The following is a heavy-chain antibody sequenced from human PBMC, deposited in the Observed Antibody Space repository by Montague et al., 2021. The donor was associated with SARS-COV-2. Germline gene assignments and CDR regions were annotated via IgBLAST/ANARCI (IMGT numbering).Heavy chain of an antibody. D-gene: IGHD6-19*01. CDR1: GASMSTSNW. Sequence: SETLSLTCAVSGASMSTSNWWSWVRQPPGKGLEWIGEISHSGNANYNPSLKSRVTILIEKSKNQFSLNLTSVTAADTAMDYCTRVVAVAGRDYWGQGILVTVSS. V-gene: IGHV4-4*02. CDR2: ISHSGNA. CDR3: TRVVAVAGRDY. J-gene: IGHJ4*02.